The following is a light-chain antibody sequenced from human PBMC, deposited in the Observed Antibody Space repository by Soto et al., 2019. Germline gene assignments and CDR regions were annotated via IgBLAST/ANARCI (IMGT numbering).Light chain of an antibody. Sequence: DIVLTQSPGTLSLSPGERATLSCRASQSVSSNHLAWYRQKPGQAPRLLIYGGSSRATGIPVRFSGSGSETDFTLTITRLEPEDFAVYYCQQYSSSRTFGQGTKVDIK. V-gene: IGKV3-20*01. CDR1: QSVSSNH. J-gene: IGKJ1*01. CDR2: GGS. CDR3: QQYSSSRT.